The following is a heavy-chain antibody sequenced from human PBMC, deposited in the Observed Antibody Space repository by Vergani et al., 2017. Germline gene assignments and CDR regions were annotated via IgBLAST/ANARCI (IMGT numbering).Heavy chain of an antibody. D-gene: IGHD2-2*01. CDR3: ARCVWYCSRTSCFKLELGYYYYMDV. CDR1: GYTFTSYG. Sequence: QVQLVQSGAEVKKPGASVKVSCKASGYTFTSYGISWVRQAPGQGLEWMGWISAYNGNTNYAQKLQGRVTMTTYTSTSTAYMELRSLRSDDTAVYYCARCVWYCSRTSCFKLELGYYYYMDVWGKGTTVTVSS. CDR2: ISAYNGNT. J-gene: IGHJ6*03. V-gene: IGHV1-18*01.